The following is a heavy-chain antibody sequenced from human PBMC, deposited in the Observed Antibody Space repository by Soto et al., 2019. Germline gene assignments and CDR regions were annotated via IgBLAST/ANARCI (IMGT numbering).Heavy chain of an antibody. CDR1: GGSVSSGSYY. V-gene: IGHV4-61*01. CDR2: IYYSGSI. Sequence: QVQLQESGPGLVKPSETLSLTCTVSGGSVSSGSYYWSWIRQPPGKGLEWIGCIYYSGSINYNPSLKSRVTISVDTSKNQFSLRLSSVTAADTAVYYCARMIGDSSGYCPRFVDYWGQGTLVTVSS. J-gene: IGHJ4*02. D-gene: IGHD3-22*01. CDR3: ARMIGDSSGYCPRFVDY.